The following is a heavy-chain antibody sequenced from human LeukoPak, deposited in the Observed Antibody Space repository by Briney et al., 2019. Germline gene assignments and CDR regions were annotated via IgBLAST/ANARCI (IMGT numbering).Heavy chain of an antibody. CDR1: GFTFSDYY. J-gene: IGHJ4*02. Sequence: PGGSLRLSCAASGFTFSDYYMSWIRQAPGKGLEWVSYISSSGSTIYYADSVKGRFTISRDNAKNSLYLQMNSLRAEDTAVYYCARAESVTENYFDYWGQGTLATVSS. V-gene: IGHV3-11*04. CDR3: ARAESVTENYFDY. D-gene: IGHD4-17*01. CDR2: ISSSGSTI.